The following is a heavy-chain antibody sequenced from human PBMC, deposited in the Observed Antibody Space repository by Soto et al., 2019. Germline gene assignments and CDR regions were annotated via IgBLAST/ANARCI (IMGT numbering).Heavy chain of an antibody. V-gene: IGHV3-30-3*01. CDR2: ISYDGSNK. D-gene: IGHD2-2*01. J-gene: IGHJ6*02. Sequence: QVQLVESGGGVVQPGRSLRLSCAASGFTFSSYAMHWVRQAPGKGLEWVAVISYDGSNKYYADSVKGRFTISRDNSKNTLYLQMNSLRAEDTAVYYCARDISCPDGYCGMDVWGQGTTVTVFS. CDR3: ARDISCPDGYCGMDV. CDR1: GFTFSSYA.